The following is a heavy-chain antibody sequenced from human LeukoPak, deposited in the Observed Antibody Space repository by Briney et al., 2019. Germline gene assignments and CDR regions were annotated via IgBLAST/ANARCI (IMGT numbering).Heavy chain of an antibody. Sequence: SQTLSLTCAISGDSVSRNNIAWNWIRQSPSRGLEWLGRTYFESYGSKLYNEYAGSVKGRITINPDTSKNQFSLHLNSMTPEDAGVYYCARGTGWPLFDYWGQGTPVPVSS. D-gene: IGHD6-19*01. J-gene: IGHJ4*02. CDR1: GDSVSRNNIA. CDR2: TYFESYGSKLYN. CDR3: ARGTGWPLFDY. V-gene: IGHV6-1*01.